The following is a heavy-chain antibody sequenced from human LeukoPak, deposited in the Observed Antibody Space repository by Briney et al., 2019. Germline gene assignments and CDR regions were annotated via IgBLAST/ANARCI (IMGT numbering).Heavy chain of an antibody. CDR3: ARARDYGGNSADY. CDR2: INPSGGTT. Sequence: ASVKVSCKASGYTFSRYYIHWVRQAPAQGPEWMGIINPSGGTTSYAQKFQGRVTMTRDTSTSTVYMELSSLRSEDTAVYSCARARDYGGNSADYWGQGTLVTVSS. V-gene: IGHV1-46*01. D-gene: IGHD4-23*01. CDR1: GYTFSRYY. J-gene: IGHJ4*02.